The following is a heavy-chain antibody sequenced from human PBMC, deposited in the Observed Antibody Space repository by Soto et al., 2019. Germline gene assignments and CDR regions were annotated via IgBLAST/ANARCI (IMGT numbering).Heavy chain of an antibody. CDR2: IIPIFGTA. CDR1: GGTFSSYA. D-gene: IGHD2-2*01. J-gene: IGHJ6*02. CDR3: ARDYTYCSSTCCDPQPGGMDD. Sequence: QVQLVQSGAEVKKPGSSVKVSCKASGGTFSSYAISWVLQAPGQGLAWMGGIIPIFGTANYAQKFQGRVRITADESTSAADIALSSMRAEDTAVYYCARDYTYCSSTCCDPQPGGMDDWGQGTTVTVSS. V-gene: IGHV1-69*01.